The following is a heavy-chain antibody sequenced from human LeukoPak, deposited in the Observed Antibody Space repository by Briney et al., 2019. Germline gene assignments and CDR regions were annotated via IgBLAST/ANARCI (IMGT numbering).Heavy chain of an antibody. CDR1: GYTFTGYY. CDR3: ARTGYCSSTSRGCMAFDI. D-gene: IGHD2-2*01. J-gene: IGHJ3*02. V-gene: IGHV1-2*02. Sequence: ASVKVSCKASGYTFTGYYMHWVRQAPGQGLEWMGWINPNSGGTNYAQKFQGRVTMTRDTSISTAYMELSRLRSDDAAVYYCARTGYCSSTSRGCMAFDIWGQGTMVTVSS. CDR2: INPNSGGT.